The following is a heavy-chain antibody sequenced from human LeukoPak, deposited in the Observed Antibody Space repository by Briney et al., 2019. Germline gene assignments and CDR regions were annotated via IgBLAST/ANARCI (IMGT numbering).Heavy chain of an antibody. V-gene: IGHV3-74*01. CDR1: GFTFGTYW. D-gene: IGHD3-10*01. J-gene: IGHJ4*02. CDR3: ARGVSTLVRGPGY. Sequence: GGSLRLSCAASGFTFGTYWMHWVRQVPGKGLVWVSRISTDGSTTNYADSVKGRFTMSRDNAKNTLYLQMNSLRAEDTAVYYCARGVSTLVRGPGYWGQGTLVTVSS. CDR2: ISTDGSTT.